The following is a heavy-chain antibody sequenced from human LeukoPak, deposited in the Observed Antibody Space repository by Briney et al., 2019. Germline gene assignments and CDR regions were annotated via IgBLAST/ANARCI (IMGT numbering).Heavy chain of an antibody. CDR3: ARPGSGTIGIDY. J-gene: IGHJ4*02. CDR1: GXSFSSYW. CDR2: IYPGGSET. Sequence: GESLKISCKGLGXSFSSYWNAWVRQRPGKGLEWMGIIYPGGSETRYDPSFQGQVTISADSSTSTAYLQWSSLRASDTAMYYCARPGSGTIGIDYWGQGTLVTVSS. D-gene: IGHD3-10*01. V-gene: IGHV5-51*01.